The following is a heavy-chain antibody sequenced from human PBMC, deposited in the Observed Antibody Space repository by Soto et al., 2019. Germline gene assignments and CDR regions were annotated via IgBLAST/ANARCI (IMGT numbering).Heavy chain of an antibody. CDR3: ARDHRWGYQYGDYGDS. Sequence: EVQLVESGGGVVRTGGSLRLACAASGFSVDEYGMSWVRQVPGKGLEWVSGLHRNGKNTSYADSVRGRFAISRDDAKNSLYLHLDSLRAEYTAVYYCARDHRWGYQYGDYGDSWGQGTLVTVSS. V-gene: IGHV3-20*04. CDR1: GFSVDEYG. CDR2: LHRNGKNT. D-gene: IGHD4-17*01. J-gene: IGHJ5*01.